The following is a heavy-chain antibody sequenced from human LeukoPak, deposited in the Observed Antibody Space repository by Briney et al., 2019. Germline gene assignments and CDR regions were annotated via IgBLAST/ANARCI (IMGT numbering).Heavy chain of an antibody. CDR1: GGSFSDYF. CDR3: ARGIRITMVRGVIFDY. J-gene: IGHJ4*02. V-gene: IGHV4-34*01. CDR2: ISHSGST. D-gene: IGHD3-10*01. Sequence: SETLSLTCAVYGGSFSDYFWSWIRQPPGKGLEWIGEISHSGSTTYNPSLRSRVTISGDTSKKQFSLKLSSVTAADTAVYYCARGIRITMVRGVIFDYWGQGTLVTVSS.